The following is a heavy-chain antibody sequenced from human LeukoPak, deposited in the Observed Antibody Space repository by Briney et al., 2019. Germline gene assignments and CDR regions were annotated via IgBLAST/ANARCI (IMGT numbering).Heavy chain of an antibody. CDR3: ARAYNGYDYP. D-gene: IGHD5-12*01. CDR2: VNHSGTT. CDR1: GGSFTDYY. Sequence: PSETLSLTCAVYGGSFTDYYWSWIRQTPGMGLEWIGEVNHSGTTNYNPSLKSRVTISVDTSKNQFSLKVTSVTAADTALYYCARAYNGYDYPWGQGTLVTVSS. J-gene: IGHJ5*02. V-gene: IGHV4-34*01.